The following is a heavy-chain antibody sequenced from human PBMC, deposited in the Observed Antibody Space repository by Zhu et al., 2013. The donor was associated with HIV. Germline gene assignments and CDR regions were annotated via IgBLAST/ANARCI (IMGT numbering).Heavy chain of an antibody. V-gene: IGHV1-46*01. CDR2: ISPSGSGT. J-gene: IGHJ6*03. Sequence: QVQLVQSGAEVRKPGASVKISCTASGYTFIIYYIHWVRQAPGQGLEWMGMISPSGSGTAYARQFQGRVTMTTDTSTSTAYMELRSLRSDDTAVYYCARDPALTTARPNYYYYMDVWGKGTTVTVSS. D-gene: IGHD6-6*01. CDR1: GYTFIIYY. CDR3: ARDPALTTARPNYYYYMDV.